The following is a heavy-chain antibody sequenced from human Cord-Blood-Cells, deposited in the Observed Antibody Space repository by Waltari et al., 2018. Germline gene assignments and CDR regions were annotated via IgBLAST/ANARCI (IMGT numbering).Heavy chain of an antibody. Sequence: GKGLEWMGIIYPGDSDTRYSPSFQGQVTISADKSISTAYLQWSSLKASDTAMYYCARADWPGIAAADTDYWGQGTLVTVSS. CDR2: IYPGDSDT. D-gene: IGHD6-13*01. V-gene: IGHV5-51*01. J-gene: IGHJ4*02. CDR3: ARADWPGIAAADTDY.